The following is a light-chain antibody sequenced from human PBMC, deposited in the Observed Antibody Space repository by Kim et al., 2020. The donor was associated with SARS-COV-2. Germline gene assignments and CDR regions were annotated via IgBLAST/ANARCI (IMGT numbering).Light chain of an antibody. CDR3: QQYDRSPNT. CDR2: GAS. CDR1: QRISSTY. V-gene: IGKV3-20*01. J-gene: IGKJ2*01. Sequence: ELVLTQSPGTLSLSPGERATLSCRASQRISSTYLAWYQHKPDQAPRLLIHGASSRATGIPDRFSGSWSGTDFTLTISRLEPEDFAVYYCQQYDRSPNTFGQGTKLEI.